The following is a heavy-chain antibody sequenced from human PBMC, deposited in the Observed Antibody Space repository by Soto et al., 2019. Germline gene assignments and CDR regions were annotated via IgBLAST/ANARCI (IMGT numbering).Heavy chain of an antibody. D-gene: IGHD3-22*01. J-gene: IGHJ4*02. CDR2: ISYDGSNK. V-gene: IGHV3-30-3*01. CDR1: GFTFSSYA. CDR3: ARDSPYYYDSSGYSSPDY. Sequence: GGSLRLSCAASGFTFSSYAMHWVRQAPGKGLEWVAVISYDGSNKYYADSVKGRFTISRDNSKNTLYLQMNSLRAEDTAVYYCARDSPYYYDSSGYSSPDYWGQGTLVTV.